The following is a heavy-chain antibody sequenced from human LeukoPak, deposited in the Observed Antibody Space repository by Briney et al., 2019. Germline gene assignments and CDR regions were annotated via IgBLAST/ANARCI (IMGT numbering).Heavy chain of an antibody. J-gene: IGHJ4*02. CDR2: IWYDGSNK. CDR3: AKDRGDSSGYWTAYYFDY. CDR1: GFTFSSYG. D-gene: IGHD3-22*01. Sequence: GGSLRLSCAASGFTFSSYGMHWVRQAPGKGLEWVAVIWYDGSNKYYADSVRGRFTISRDNSKNMLYLQMNSLRAEDTAVYYCAKDRGDSSGYWTAYYFDYWGQGTLVTVSS. V-gene: IGHV3-33*06.